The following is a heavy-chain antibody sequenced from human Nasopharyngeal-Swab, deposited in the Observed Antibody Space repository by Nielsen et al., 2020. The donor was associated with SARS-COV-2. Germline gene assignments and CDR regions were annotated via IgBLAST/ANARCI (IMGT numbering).Heavy chain of an antibody. J-gene: IGHJ4*02. CDR3: ASTPLDSSGYYYAFHY. CDR2: ISYDGSNK. Sequence: GESLKISCAAPGFTFSRYTMHRVRQAPGKGLEWVAVISYDGSNKYYADPVKGRFTISRDISKNTLYLQMNSLGAEDTAVFYCASTPLDSSGYYYAFHYWGRGTLVTVSS. D-gene: IGHD3-22*01. V-gene: IGHV3-30-3*01. CDR1: GFTFSRYT.